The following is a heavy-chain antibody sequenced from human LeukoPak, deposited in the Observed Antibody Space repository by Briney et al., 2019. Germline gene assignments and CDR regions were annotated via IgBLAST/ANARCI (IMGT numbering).Heavy chain of an antibody. J-gene: IGHJ5*02. CDR3: AKGLPIDYHWFDP. V-gene: IGHV3-23*01. D-gene: IGHD4-11*01. CDR2: LSGSGDAT. Sequence: PGGSLRLSCAAAGFTFSSFAMSWVRQAPGKGLEWVSTLSGSGDATYYADSVKGRFTISRDNSKNMLYLQMPSLRADDTAVYYCAKGLPIDYHWFDPWGQGTLVTVSS. CDR1: GFTFSSFA.